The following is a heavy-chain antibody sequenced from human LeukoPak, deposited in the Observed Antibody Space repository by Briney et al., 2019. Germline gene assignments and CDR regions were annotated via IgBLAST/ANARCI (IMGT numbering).Heavy chain of an antibody. CDR1: GGSVSSGSYY. CDR2: IYYSGST. Sequence: SETLYLTCTVSGGSVSSGSYYWSWSRQPPGKGLEWLGHIYYSGSTNYNPSLKSRVTISVDTSKNQFSLKLSSVTAADTAIYYCARWLQLDDAFDIWGQGTMVIVSS. D-gene: IGHD5-24*01. V-gene: IGHV4-61*01. J-gene: IGHJ3*02. CDR3: ARWLQLDDAFDI.